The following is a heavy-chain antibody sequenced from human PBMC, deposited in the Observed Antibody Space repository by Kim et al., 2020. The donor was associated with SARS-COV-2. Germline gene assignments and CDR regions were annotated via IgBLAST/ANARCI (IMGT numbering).Heavy chain of an antibody. CDR3: TTVLLYYYDSSGYRSLDDY. V-gene: IGHV3-15*01. CDR2: IKSKTDGGTT. Sequence: GGSLRLSCAASGFTFSNAWMSWVRQAPGKGLEWVGRIKSKTDGGTTDYAAPVKGRFTISRDDSKNTLYLQMNSLKTEDTAVYYCTTVLLYYYDSSGYRSLDDYWGQGTLVTVSS. D-gene: IGHD3-22*01. CDR1: GFTFSNAW. J-gene: IGHJ4*02.